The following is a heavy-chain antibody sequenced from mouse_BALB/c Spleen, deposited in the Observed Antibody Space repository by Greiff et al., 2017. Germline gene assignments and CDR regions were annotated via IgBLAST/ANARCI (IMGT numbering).Heavy chain of an antibody. Sequence: EVQLQQSGPELVKPGASVKMSCKASGYTFTSYVMHWVKQKPGQGLEWIGYINPYNDGTKYNEKFKGKATLTSDKSSSTAYMELSSLTSEDSAVYYCARRYYGSSYDYYAMDYWGQGTSVTVSS. D-gene: IGHD1-1*01. CDR3: ARRYYGSSYDYYAMDY. J-gene: IGHJ4*01. V-gene: IGHV1-14*01. CDR1: GYTFTSYV. CDR2: INPYNDGT.